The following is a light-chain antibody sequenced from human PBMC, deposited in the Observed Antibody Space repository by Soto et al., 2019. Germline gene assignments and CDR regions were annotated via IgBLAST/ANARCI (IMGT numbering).Light chain of an antibody. CDR1: SSDVGGYNS. CDR2: AVS. J-gene: IGLJ2*01. Sequence: QSALTQPPSASGSPGQSVTISCTGTSSDVGGYNSVSWYQQHPGKAPKLMIYAVSKRPSGVPDRFSGSKSGNTASLTVSGLQAEDEADYYCSSYAGSNVVFGGGTKVTVL. CDR3: SSYAGSNVV. V-gene: IGLV2-8*01.